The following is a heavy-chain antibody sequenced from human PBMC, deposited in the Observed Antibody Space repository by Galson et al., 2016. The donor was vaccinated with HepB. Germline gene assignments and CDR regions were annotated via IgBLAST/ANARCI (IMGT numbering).Heavy chain of an antibody. D-gene: IGHD1-14*01. CDR3: ARGAAQSNHDLYD. CDR1: GFGFSSFS. J-gene: IGHJ4*02. CDR2: ISRGGNYI. V-gene: IGHV3-21*01. Sequence: SLRLSCAASGFGFSSFSMNWVRQAPGKGLEWVSFISRGGNYIYYADSVKGRFTVSRDNTKDTLYLQMDSLSDEDTAGYYCARGAAQSNHDLYDWGQGTLVTFSS.